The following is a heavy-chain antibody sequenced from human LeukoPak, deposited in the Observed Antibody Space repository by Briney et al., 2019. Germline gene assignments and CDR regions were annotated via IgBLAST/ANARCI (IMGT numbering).Heavy chain of an antibody. J-gene: IGHJ5*02. V-gene: IGHV3-48*04. D-gene: IGHD3-22*01. Sequence: GGSLRLSCAASGFTFSSYSMNWVRQAPGKGLEWVSYISSSSSTIYYADSVKGRFTISRDNAKNSLYLQMNSLRAEDTAVYYCAREMSPHYYDSSGLNWFDPWGQGTLVTVSS. CDR3: AREMSPHYYDSSGLNWFDP. CDR2: ISSSSSTI. CDR1: GFTFSSYS.